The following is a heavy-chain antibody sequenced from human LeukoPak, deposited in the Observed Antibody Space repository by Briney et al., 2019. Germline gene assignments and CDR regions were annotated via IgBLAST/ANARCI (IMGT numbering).Heavy chain of an antibody. Sequence: SQTLSLTCAISGDSVSSNNATWNWMRQSPSRGLEWLGRSYYRSKWYNDYAVSVKSRITVNPDTSKNQFSLQLNSVTPEDTAVYYCARDRAVAGTTNWLDPWGQGTLVTVS. D-gene: IGHD6-19*01. CDR2: SYYRSKWYN. V-gene: IGHV6-1*01. J-gene: IGHJ5*02. CDR1: GDSVSSNNAT. CDR3: ARDRAVAGTTNWLDP.